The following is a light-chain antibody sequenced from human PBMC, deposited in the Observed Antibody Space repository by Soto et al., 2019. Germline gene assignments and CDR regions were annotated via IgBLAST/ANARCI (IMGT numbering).Light chain of an antibody. CDR3: QHYDNSRRYI. J-gene: IGKJ2*01. Sequence: VLTQSPGTLYLSPGDGVTLSCRASQTVSSTYLARDQQKGGQAPRLLIHGASTRATGTPDRFSGTGSGTDFTLTISRLEPEDFAVYYCQHYDNSRRYIFGQGTKLEIK. V-gene: IGKV3-20*01. CDR1: QTVSSTY. CDR2: GAS.